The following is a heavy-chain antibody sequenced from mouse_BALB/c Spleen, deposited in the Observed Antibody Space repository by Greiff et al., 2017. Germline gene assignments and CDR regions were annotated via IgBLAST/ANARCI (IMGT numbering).Heavy chain of an antibody. CDR2: IWAGGST. CDR3: ARGGNGYYVPLDY. V-gene: IGHV2-9*02. D-gene: IGHD2-3*01. J-gene: IGHJ2*01. CDR1: GFSLTSYG. Sequence: VMLVESGPGLVAPSQSLSITCTVSGFSLTSYGVHWVRQPPGKGLEWLGVIWAGGSTNYNSALMSRLSISKDNSKSQVFLKMNSLQTDDTAMYYCARGGNGYYVPLDYWGQGTTLTVSS.